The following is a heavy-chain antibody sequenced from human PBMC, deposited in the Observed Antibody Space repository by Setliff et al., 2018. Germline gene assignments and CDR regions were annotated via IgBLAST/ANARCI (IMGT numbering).Heavy chain of an antibody. V-gene: IGHV1-2*06. CDR3: ARGYRGYYNFWSGSQGANWFDP. CDR1: GYTFTDYY. D-gene: IGHD3-3*01. CDR2: INPDSGGT. Sequence: ASVKVSCKASGYTFTDYYIHWVRQAPGQGLEWMGRINPDSGGTNYAQKFQGRVTMTRDTSITAAYMELSRLRSDDSAVYYCARGYRGYYNFWSGSQGANWFDPWGQGTLVTVSS. J-gene: IGHJ5*02.